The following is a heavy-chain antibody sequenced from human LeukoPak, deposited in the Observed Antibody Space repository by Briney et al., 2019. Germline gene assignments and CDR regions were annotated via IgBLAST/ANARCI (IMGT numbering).Heavy chain of an antibody. D-gene: IGHD2-15*01. CDR1: GYSISSGYY. CDR3: ARGVVGVVAAIRGAFDI. J-gene: IGHJ3*02. Sequence: SETLSLTCAVSGYSISSGYYWGWIRQPPGKGLEWIGSIYHSGSTYYNPSLKSRVTISVDTSKNQFSLKLSSVTAADTAVYYCARGVVGVVAAIRGAFDIWGQGTKVTVSS. V-gene: IGHV4-38-2*01. CDR2: IYHSGST.